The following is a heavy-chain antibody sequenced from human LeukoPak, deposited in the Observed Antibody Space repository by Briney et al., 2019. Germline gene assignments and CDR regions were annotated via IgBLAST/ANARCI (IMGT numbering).Heavy chain of an antibody. D-gene: IGHD6-13*01. J-gene: IGHJ4*02. Sequence: PSETLSLTCTVSGGSISSSSYYWGWIRQPPGKGLEWIGRIYYSGSTYYNPSLKSRVTISVDTSKNQFSLKLSSVTAADTAVYYCARQRGVWFGSSWYPYYFDYWGQGTLVTVSS. CDR3: ARQRGVWFGSSWYPYYFDY. CDR1: GGSISSSSYY. V-gene: IGHV4-39*01. CDR2: IYYSGST.